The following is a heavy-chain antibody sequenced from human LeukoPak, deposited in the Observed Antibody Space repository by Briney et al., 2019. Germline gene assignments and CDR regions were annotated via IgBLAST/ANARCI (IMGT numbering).Heavy chain of an antibody. D-gene: IGHD1-7*01. V-gene: IGHV4-61*01. J-gene: IGHJ3*01. CDR2: IYYSGST. CDR3: ARVPGGGTAAN. Sequence: SETLSLTCTVSGGSVSSGSYYWSSIRQPPGKGLEWIGYIYYSGSTNYNPSLKSRVTISVDMSKNQLSLRLSSVTTADTAVYYCARVPGGGTAANWGQGTMVTVSS. CDR1: GGSVSSGSYY.